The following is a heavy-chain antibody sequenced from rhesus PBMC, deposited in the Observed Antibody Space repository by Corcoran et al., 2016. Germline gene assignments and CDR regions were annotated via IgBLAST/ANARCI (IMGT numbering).Heavy chain of an antibody. D-gene: IGHD2-2*01. V-gene: IGHV4-80*01. J-gene: IGHJ1*01. Sequence: QVQLQASGPGLVKPSEPLSLTCAVSGGSFSSYWWSWIRQPPGEGLEWIREINGNSGSTNYHPSIKSRVTSSKDASKNQCSLKLSCVTAAVTAVYYCARYCTSTTCFYIFEFGGQGALGTVSS. CDR2: INGNSGST. CDR3: ARYCTSTTCFYIFEF. CDR1: GGSFSSYW.